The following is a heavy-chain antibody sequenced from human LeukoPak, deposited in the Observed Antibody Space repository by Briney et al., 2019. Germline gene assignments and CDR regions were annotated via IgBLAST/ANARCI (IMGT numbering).Heavy chain of an antibody. CDR2: FDPEIGER. J-gene: IGHJ4*02. CDR1: GYTLTELS. Sequence: ASVKVSCKVSGYTLTELSIQWVSQGPGKGLEWMGGFDPEIGERIYAEKFQGRVTMTEDTSTDTAYMELSSLRSEDTAVYYCAADQGRIFDYWGQGTLVYVTS. CDR3: AADQGRIFDY. V-gene: IGHV1-24*01.